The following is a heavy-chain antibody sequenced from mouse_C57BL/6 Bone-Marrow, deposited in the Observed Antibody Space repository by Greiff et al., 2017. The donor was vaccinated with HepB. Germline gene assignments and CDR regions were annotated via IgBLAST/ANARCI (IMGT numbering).Heavy chain of an antibody. CDR2: IRMKSDNYAT. D-gene: IGHD3-3*01. CDR3: TGGDGFAY. V-gene: IGHV6-3*01. CDR1: GFTFSNYW. J-gene: IGHJ3*01. Sequence: EVQLQQSGGGLVQPGGSMKLSCVASGFTFSNYWMNWVRQSPEKGLEWVAQIRMKSDNYATHYAESGKGRFTISRDDSKSSVYLQMNNLRAEDTGIYYCTGGDGFAYWGQGTLVTVSA.